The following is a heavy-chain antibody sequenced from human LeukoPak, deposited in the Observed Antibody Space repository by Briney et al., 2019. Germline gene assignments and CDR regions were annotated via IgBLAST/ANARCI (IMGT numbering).Heavy chain of an antibody. CDR3: AREGTPGEIWFGEYDY. J-gene: IGHJ4*02. D-gene: IGHD3-10*01. CDR2: ISSSGSTI. CDR1: GFTFSDYY. V-gene: IGHV3-11*04. Sequence: GGSLRLSCAASGFTFSDYYMSWIRQAPGKGLEWVSYISSSGSTIYYADSVKGRFTISRDNAKNSLYLQMNGLRAEDTAVYYCAREGTPGEIWFGEYDYWGQGTLVTVSS.